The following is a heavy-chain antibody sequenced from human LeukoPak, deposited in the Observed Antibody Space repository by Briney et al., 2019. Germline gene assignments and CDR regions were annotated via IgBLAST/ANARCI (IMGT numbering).Heavy chain of an antibody. Sequence: PSETLSLTCTVSGGSISSYYWSWIRQPPGKGLEWIGYIYYSGSTNYNPSLKSRVTISVDTSKNQFSLKLGSVTAADTAVYYCARRVVDTEAFDYWGQGTLVTVSS. J-gene: IGHJ4*02. CDR1: GGSISSYY. CDR2: IYYSGST. D-gene: IGHD5-18*01. V-gene: IGHV4-59*08. CDR3: ARRVVDTEAFDY.